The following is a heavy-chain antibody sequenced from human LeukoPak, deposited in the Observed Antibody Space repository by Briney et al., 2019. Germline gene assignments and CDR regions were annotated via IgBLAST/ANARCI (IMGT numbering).Heavy chain of an antibody. CDR2: INPNNGGA. V-gene: IGHV1-2*06. J-gene: IGHJ4*02. D-gene: IGHD5-18*01. CDR1: GYTFSGYY. Sequence: ASVKISCKASGYTFSGYYMHWVRQAPGQGLEWMGRINPNNGGANYAQNFQGRVTMTRDTSITTGYMELTRLTSDDTAVYYCARGITYSPDSWGQGTLVTVSS. CDR3: ARGITYSPDS.